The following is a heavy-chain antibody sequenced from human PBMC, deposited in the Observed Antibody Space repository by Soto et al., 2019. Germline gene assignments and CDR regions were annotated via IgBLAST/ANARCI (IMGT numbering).Heavy chain of an antibody. CDR2: IYWDDDK. D-gene: IGHD3-3*01. Sequence: GLDLEWLALIYWDDDKRYSPSLKSRLTITKDTSKNQVVLTMTNMDPVDTATYYCAHRRFGDQNFDYWGQGTLVTVSS. J-gene: IGHJ4*02. CDR3: AHRRFGDQNFDY. V-gene: IGHV2-5*02.